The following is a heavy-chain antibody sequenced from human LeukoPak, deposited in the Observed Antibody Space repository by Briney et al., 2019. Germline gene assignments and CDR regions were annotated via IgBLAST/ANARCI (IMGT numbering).Heavy chain of an antibody. CDR2: INEDGSES. D-gene: IGHD3-9*01. CDR1: GFIFTDYW. Sequence: GGSLRLSCAASGFIFTDYWMGWVRQAPGKGPEWVANINEDGSESYYVDSVKGRFTISRDDSKNTLYLQMNSLRAEDTAAYYCAKGYYFDILSGYSSLDSWGQGTLVTVSS. J-gene: IGHJ4*02. CDR3: AKGYYFDILSGYSSLDS. V-gene: IGHV3-7*01.